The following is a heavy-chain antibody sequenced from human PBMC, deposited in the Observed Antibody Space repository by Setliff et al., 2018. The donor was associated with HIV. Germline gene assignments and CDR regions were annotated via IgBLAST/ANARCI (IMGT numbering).Heavy chain of an antibody. CDR2: IRHKAYGGTA. V-gene: IGHV3-49*02. CDR3: TRESGGKIDY. Sequence: SCKASGGTFSSYTISWVRQAPGKGLEWVGFIRHKAYGGTAEYDASVKGRFTISRDDSKSITYLQMNGLQTEDTAIYYCTRESGGKIDYWGQGTLVTVSS. D-gene: IGHD2-15*01. J-gene: IGHJ4*02. CDR1: GGTFSSYT.